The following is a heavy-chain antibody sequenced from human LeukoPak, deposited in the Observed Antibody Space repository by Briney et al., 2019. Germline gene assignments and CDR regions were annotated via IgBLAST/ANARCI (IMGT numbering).Heavy chain of an antibody. D-gene: IGHD5-24*01. J-gene: IGHJ4*02. CDR3: AKDPQLAGALEDGDY. Sequence: GGSLRLSCAASGFTFSSYAMSWVRQAPGKGLEWVSAISGSGGSTYYADSVKGRFTISRDNSKNTLYLQMNSLRAEDTAVYYCAKDPQLAGALEDGDYWGQGTLVTVSS. CDR2: ISGSGGST. CDR1: GFTFSSYA. V-gene: IGHV3-23*01.